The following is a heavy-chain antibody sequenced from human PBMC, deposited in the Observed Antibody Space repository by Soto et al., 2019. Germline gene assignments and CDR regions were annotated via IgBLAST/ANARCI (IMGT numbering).Heavy chain of an antibody. J-gene: IGHJ5*01. V-gene: IGHV6-1*01. CDR2: TYYRSKWYY. Sequence: PSQTLSLTCAVSGESVSGKDPTWDWVSRSPSKDLEWLGRTYYRSKWYYDYALSVKSRITINPDTSNNQLSLQLNSVTPDDTAVYFFVRLLGNSWLASSCQGILLTVPS. CDR3: VRLLGNSWLAS. CDR1: GESVSGKDPT.